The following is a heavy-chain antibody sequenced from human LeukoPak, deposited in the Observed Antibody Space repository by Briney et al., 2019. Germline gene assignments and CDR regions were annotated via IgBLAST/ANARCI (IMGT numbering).Heavy chain of an antibody. V-gene: IGHV3-66*01. Sequence: GGSLRLSCAASGFTVSSNYMSWVRQAPGKGLEWVSVIYSGGSTYYADSVKGRFTISRDNSKNTLYLQMNSLRAEDTAVYYCARAGEWLVNAFDIWGQGTMVTVSS. D-gene: IGHD6-19*01. CDR3: ARAGEWLVNAFDI. CDR2: IYSGGST. J-gene: IGHJ3*02. CDR1: GFTVSSNY.